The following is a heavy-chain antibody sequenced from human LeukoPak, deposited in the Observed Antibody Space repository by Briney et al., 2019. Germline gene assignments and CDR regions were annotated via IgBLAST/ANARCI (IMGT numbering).Heavy chain of an antibody. D-gene: IGHD3-22*01. CDR2: INPNSGGT. Sequence: ASVKVSCKASGYTFTSYYMHWVRQAPGQGLEWMGRINPNSGGTNYAQKFQGRVTMTRDTSISTAYMELSRLRSDDTAVYYCARDHYDSSGSLDYWGQGTLVTVSS. J-gene: IGHJ4*02. CDR3: ARDHYDSSGSLDY. CDR1: GYTFTSYY. V-gene: IGHV1-2*06.